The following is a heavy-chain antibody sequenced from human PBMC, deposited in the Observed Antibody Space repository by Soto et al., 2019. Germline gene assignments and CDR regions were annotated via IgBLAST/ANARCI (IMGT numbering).Heavy chain of an antibody. J-gene: IGHJ5*02. Sequence: GSLRLSCAASGFTFSSYGMHWVRQAPGKGLEWVAVISYDGSNKYYADSVKGRFTISRDNSKNTLYLQMNSLRAEDTAVYYCAKDRYGSGSYSPNCFDPWGQGTLVTVSS. V-gene: IGHV3-30*18. CDR2: ISYDGSNK. D-gene: IGHD3-10*01. CDR3: AKDRYGSGSYSPNCFDP. CDR1: GFTFSSYG.